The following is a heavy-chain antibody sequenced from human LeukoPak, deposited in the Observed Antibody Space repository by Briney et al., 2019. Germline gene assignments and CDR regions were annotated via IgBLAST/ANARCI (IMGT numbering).Heavy chain of an antibody. CDR2: IRSKAYGGTT. Sequence: GGSLRLSCTASGFTFGDDAMSWVRQAPGKGLEWVGFIRSKAYGGTTEYAASVKGRFTISRDDSKSIAYLQMNSLKTEDTAVYYCTRESGVGALSYWGQGTLVTVSS. CDR1: GFTFGDDA. D-gene: IGHD1-26*01. V-gene: IGHV3-49*04. J-gene: IGHJ4*02. CDR3: TRESGVGALSY.